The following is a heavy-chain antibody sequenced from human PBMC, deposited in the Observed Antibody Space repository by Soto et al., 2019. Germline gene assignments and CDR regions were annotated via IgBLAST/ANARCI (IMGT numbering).Heavy chain of an antibody. J-gene: IGHJ5*02. Sequence: SETLSLTCTVSGGSISSYYWSWIRQPPGKGLEWIGYIYYSGSTNYNPSLKSRVTISADTSKNQFSLKLSSVTAADTAVYYCARGSDSSSSLRFDPWGQGTLVTVSS. CDR2: IYYSGST. CDR3: ARGSDSSSSLRFDP. CDR1: GGSISSYY. D-gene: IGHD6-6*01. V-gene: IGHV4-59*01.